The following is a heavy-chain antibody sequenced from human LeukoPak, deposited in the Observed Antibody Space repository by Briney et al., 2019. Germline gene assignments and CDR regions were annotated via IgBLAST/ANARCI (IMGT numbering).Heavy chain of an antibody. D-gene: IGHD3-10*01. CDR2: IYYSGST. Sequence: SETLSLTCTVSGGSISSGGYYWSWIRQPPGKGLEWIGYIYYSGSTYYNPSLKSRVTISVDTSKNQFSLKLSSVTAADTAVYYCARAPYGSGSSYFDYWGQGTLVTVSS. CDR1: GGSISSGGYY. J-gene: IGHJ4*02. V-gene: IGHV4-30-4*01. CDR3: ARAPYGSGSSYFDY.